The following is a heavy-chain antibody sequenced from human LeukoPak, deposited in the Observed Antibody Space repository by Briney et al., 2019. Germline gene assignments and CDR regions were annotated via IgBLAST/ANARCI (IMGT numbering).Heavy chain of an antibody. V-gene: IGHV3-7*05. D-gene: IGHD7-27*01. J-gene: IGHJ4*02. CDR2: INQDGSEK. Sequence: GGSLRLSCAASGFTFSRYWMTWVRQPPGKGLEWVANINQDGSEKYYVDSVKGRFTISRDNAKNSLYLQMNSLRAEDTAVYYCARDMGKANYWGQGTLVTVSS. CDR3: ARDMGKANY. CDR1: GFTFSRYW.